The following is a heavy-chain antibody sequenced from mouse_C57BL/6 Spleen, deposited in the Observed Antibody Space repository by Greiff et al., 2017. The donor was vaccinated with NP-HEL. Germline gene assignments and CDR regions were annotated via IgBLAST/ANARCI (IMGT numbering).Heavy chain of an antibody. J-gene: IGHJ4*01. CDR2: INPNNGGT. Sequence: EVQLQQSGPELVKPGASVKISCKASGYTFTDYYMNWVKQSHGKSLEWIGDINPNNGGTSYNQKFKGKATLTVDKSSSTAYMELRSLTSEDSAVYYCARGVTRGDYYAMDDWGQGTSVTVSS. CDR1: GYTFTDYY. V-gene: IGHV1-26*01. D-gene: IGHD2-3*01. CDR3: ARGVTRGDYYAMDD.